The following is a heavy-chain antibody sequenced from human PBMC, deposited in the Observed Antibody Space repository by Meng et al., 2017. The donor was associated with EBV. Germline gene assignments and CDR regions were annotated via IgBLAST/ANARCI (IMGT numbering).Heavy chain of an antibody. CDR1: GHTFTRYS. CDR3: VRGLVGGTFDY. J-gene: IGHJ4*02. D-gene: IGHD1/OR15-1a*01. Sequence: HLVQSWDEVNKHGYSVNVSCKVFGHTFTRYSLHWVRQAPGTGLEWIVIIFHAGGNTNYAQKFRGRFTMNRDTSTSTVYMDLSILPSEATAVYYCVRGLVGGTFDYWGQGTLVTVSS. V-gene: IGHV1-46*01. CDR2: IFHAGGNT.